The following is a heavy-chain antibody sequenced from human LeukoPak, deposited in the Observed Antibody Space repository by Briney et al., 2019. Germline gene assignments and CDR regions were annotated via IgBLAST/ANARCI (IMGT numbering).Heavy chain of an antibody. V-gene: IGHV3-30*04. CDR3: ARGLQGLPDY. CDR1: GFTFNNHA. Sequence: PGGSLRLSCAAAGFTFNNHAMHWVRQAPGKGLEWVAVISYHGGDKYYADSVKGRFTISRDNSKNTLDLQMNSLGGEDTAVYYCARGLQGLPDYWGQGTLVTVSS. D-gene: IGHD6-19*01. J-gene: IGHJ4*02. CDR2: ISYHGGDK.